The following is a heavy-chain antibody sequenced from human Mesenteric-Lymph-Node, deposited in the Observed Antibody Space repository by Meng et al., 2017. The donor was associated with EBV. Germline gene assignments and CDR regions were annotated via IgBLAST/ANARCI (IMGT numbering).Heavy chain of an antibody. D-gene: IGHD3-22*01. CDR3: AXTYYYDSSANFDY. CDR1: CGSISSRNW. Sequence: DSGPRRVTPSGTRTVPCAAACGSISSRNWWSGVRQPPGKGLEWIWEIYHSGNPNYNPSLKSRLSISVDKSKNQFSLKLSSVTAADTAVYYXAXTYYYDSSANFDYWGQGTLVTVSS. CDR2: IYHSGNP. V-gene: IGHV4-4*02. J-gene: IGHJ4*02.